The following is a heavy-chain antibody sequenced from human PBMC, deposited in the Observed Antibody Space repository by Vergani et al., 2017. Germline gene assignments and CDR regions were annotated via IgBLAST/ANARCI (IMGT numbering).Heavy chain of an antibody. Sequence: QVQLVQSGAEVKKPGASVKVSCKASGYTFTDYFMHWVRQAPGQGLEWMGWINPNSGGTNYAQKFQGRVTMTRDTSIITAYMELSNLSSDDTAVYYCARVGTSSNRDYFDYWGQGTLVTVSS. D-gene: IGHD2-2*01. CDR3: ARVGTSSNRDYFDY. CDR2: INPNSGGT. V-gene: IGHV1-2*02. CDR1: GYTFTDYF. J-gene: IGHJ4*02.